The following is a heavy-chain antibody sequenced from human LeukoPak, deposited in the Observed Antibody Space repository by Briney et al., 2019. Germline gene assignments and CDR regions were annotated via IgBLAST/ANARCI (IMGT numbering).Heavy chain of an antibody. J-gene: IGHJ4*02. CDR1: GFTFSSYS. CDR2: ISSSSSYI. V-gene: IGHV3-21*01. D-gene: IGHD6-6*01. CDR3: ARGRWGSSSDYFDY. Sequence: KAGGSLRLSCAASGFTFSSYSMNWVRQAPGKGLEWVSSISSSSSYIHYADSVKGRFTISRDNAKNSLYLQMNSLRAEDTAVYYCARGRWGSSSDYFDYWGQGTLVTVSS.